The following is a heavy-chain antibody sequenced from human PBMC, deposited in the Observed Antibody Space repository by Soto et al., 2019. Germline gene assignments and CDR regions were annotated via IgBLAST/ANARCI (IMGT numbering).Heavy chain of an antibody. V-gene: IGHV1-8*01. Sequence: ASVKVSCKASGYTFTSYDINWVRQATGQGLEWMGWMNPNSGNTGYAQKFQGRVTMTRNTSISTAYMELSSLRSEDTAVYYCAREGLDLAVAGDHYYYYMDVWGKGTTVTVSS. CDR2: MNPNSGNT. CDR3: AREGLDLAVAGDHYYYYMDV. D-gene: IGHD6-19*01. J-gene: IGHJ6*03. CDR1: GYTFTSYD.